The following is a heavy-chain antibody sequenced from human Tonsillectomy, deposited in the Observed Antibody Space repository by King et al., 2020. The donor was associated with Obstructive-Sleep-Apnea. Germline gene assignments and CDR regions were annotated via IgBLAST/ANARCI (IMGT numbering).Heavy chain of an antibody. CDR3: ARGTSWLAFDY. Sequence: VQLVESGGGVVQPGRSLRLSCAASGFTFSNYAMYWVRQAPGKGLECVTIISYDGKTKHYADSVMGRFTISRDNSKNTLYLQMNSLRGEDTAMYYCARGTSWLAFDYWGQGTLVTVSS. J-gene: IGHJ4*02. CDR1: GFTFSNYA. D-gene: IGHD2-2*01. V-gene: IGHV3-30*04. CDR2: ISYDGKTK.